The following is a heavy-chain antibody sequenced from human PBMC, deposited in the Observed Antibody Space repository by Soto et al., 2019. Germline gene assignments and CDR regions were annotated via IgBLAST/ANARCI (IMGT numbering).Heavy chain of an antibody. CDR3: ARDNYRPQLSVNYDYILDV. CDR2: LLRIFATP. V-gene: IGHV1-69*12. CDR1: GGTFSTSA. Sequence: QVQLMQSWAAVKKTGASVTVSGKAPGGTFSTSAISWVRQAPGEGLEWVSDLLRIFATPDSAQKIQGRVTNSADAATSTAHLELTSLTTDDTAVYYCARDNYRPQLSVNYDYILDVWGQCLTITVS. D-gene: IGHD4-4*01. J-gene: IGHJ6*02.